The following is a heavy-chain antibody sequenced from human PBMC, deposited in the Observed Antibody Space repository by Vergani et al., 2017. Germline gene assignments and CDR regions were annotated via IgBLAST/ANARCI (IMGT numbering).Heavy chain of an antibody. Sequence: QVQLVESGGGVVLPGRSLRLSCAASGFTFSSYGMHWVRQAPGKGLEWVAVIWYDGSNKYYADSVKGRFTISRDNSKNTLYLQMNSLRAEDTDVYCCARGSETTTGYFYMDVWGKGTTVTVPS. CDR3: ARGSETTTGYFYMDV. D-gene: IGHD4-11*01. V-gene: IGHV3-33*01. CDR2: IWYDGSNK. CDR1: GFTFSSYG. J-gene: IGHJ6*03.